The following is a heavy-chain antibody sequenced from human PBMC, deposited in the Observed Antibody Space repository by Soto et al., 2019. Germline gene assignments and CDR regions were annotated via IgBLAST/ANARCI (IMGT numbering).Heavy chain of an antibody. J-gene: IGHJ4*02. Sequence: GGSLRLSCAMSGFTFSTYGLHWVRQAPGKGLEWVAVISHDGSHEYYADSVKGRFTIFRDTSKSALFLQMNSLRAEDTAVYHCAKGNSGSPYGAFDYWGQGTQVTVSS. CDR2: ISHDGSHE. D-gene: IGHD1-26*01. V-gene: IGHV3-30*18. CDR1: GFTFSTYG. CDR3: AKGNSGSPYGAFDY.